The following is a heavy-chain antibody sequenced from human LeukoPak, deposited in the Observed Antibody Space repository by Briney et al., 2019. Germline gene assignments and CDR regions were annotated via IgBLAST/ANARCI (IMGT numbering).Heavy chain of an antibody. D-gene: IGHD5-12*01. CDR2: IYSGGST. CDR3: GRVGRYDWYYFDY. CDR1: GFTVSSIY. V-gene: IGHV3-53*01. J-gene: IGHJ4*02. Sequence: GGSLRLSCAASGFTVSSIYMNWVRQAPGKGLEWVSVIYSGGSTYYADSVKGRFAISRDNSKNTLYLQMNSLRAENTAVYYCGRVGRYDWYYFDYWGQGTLVTVSS.